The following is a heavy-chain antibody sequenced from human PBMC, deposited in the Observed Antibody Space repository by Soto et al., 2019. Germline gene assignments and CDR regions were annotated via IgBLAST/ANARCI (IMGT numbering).Heavy chain of an antibody. CDR1: GGTLSSHT. CDR2: IIPILGIG. CDR3: ARDHLPPPFYSGMDV. J-gene: IGHJ6*02. Sequence: QVQLVQSGAEVKKPGSSVKVSCKASGGTLSSHTISWVRQAPGQGLEWMGRIIPILGIGNYAQKFQDRVRVTADKSTSTAYMELSSLRSEDTAVYYCARDHLPPPFYSGMDVWGQGTTVTVSS. V-gene: IGHV1-69*08.